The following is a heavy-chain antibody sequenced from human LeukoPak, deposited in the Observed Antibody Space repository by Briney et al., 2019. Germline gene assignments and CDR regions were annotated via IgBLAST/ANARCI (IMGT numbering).Heavy chain of an antibody. V-gene: IGHV3-30-3*01. D-gene: IGHD2-21*02. CDR1: GFTFSSYA. Sequence: PGRSLRLSCAASGFTFSSYAMHWVRQAPGKGLEWVAVISYDGSNKYYADSVKGRFTISRNNSKNTLYLQMNSLRAEDTAVYYCARFRPAVTAFSNYYYYGMDVWGQGTTVTVSS. J-gene: IGHJ6*02. CDR3: ARFRPAVTAFSNYYYYGMDV. CDR2: ISYDGSNK.